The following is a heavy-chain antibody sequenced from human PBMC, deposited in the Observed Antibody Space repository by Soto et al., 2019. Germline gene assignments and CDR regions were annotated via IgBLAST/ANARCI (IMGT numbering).Heavy chain of an antibody. CDR1: GYTFTGYY. CDR3: ARDPYVGARVSFDY. V-gene: IGHV1-2*02. CDR2: INPNSGGT. D-gene: IGHD1-26*01. J-gene: IGHJ4*02. Sequence: RASVKVSCKASGYTFTGYYMHWVRQAPGQGLEWMGWINPNSGGTNYAQKFQGRVTMTRDTSISTAYMELSRLRSDDTAVYYCARDPYVGARVSFDYWGQGTLVTVSS.